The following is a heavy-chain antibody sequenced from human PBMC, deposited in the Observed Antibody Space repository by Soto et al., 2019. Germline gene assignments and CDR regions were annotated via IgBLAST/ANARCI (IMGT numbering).Heavy chain of an antibody. CDR2: IYYSGST. CDR1: SQSFSDYY. D-gene: IGHD3-10*01. Sequence: SETLSLTCTMYSQSFSDYYWGWIRQPPGKGLEWIGSIYYSGSTYYNPSLKSRVTISVDTSKNQFSLKLSSVTAADTAVYYCAEHYGSGAWEGYYYYGMDVWGQGTTVTVSS. V-gene: IGHV4-39*01. J-gene: IGHJ6*02. CDR3: AEHYGSGAWEGYYYYGMDV.